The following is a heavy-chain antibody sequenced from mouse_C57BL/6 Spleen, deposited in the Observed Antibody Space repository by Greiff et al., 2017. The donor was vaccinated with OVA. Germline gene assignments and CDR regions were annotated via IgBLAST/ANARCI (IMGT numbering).Heavy chain of an antibody. Sequence: EVKLMESGPGLVKPSQSLSLTCSVPGYSITSGYYWNWIRQFPGNKLEWMGYISYDGSNNYNPSLKNRISITRDTSKNQFFLKLNSVTTEDTATYYCASYGSSYFDYWGQGTTLTVSS. D-gene: IGHD1-1*01. CDR3: ASYGSSYFDY. V-gene: IGHV3-6*01. J-gene: IGHJ2*01. CDR1: GYSITSGYY. CDR2: ISYDGSN.